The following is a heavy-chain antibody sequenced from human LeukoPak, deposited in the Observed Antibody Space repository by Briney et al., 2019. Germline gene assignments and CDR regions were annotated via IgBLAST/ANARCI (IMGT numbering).Heavy chain of an antibody. J-gene: IGHJ3*02. CDR3: ARGPYSYDSSGAFDI. CDR1: GDSISSGDYN. CDR2: ISSSGST. Sequence: SQTLSLTCTVSGDSISSGDYNWSWIRQPAGKGLEWIGRISSSGSTNYNPSLKSRVTISVDTSKNQFSLKLSSVTAADTAVYFCARGPYSYDSSGAFDIWGQGTMVTVSS. V-gene: IGHV4-61*02. D-gene: IGHD3-22*01.